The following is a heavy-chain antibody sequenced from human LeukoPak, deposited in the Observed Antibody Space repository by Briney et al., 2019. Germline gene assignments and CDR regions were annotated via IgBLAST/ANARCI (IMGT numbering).Heavy chain of an antibody. Sequence: SETLSLTCTVSGGSVSSSSHYWNWIRQPPGKGLEWIGSIYYSGSTNYNPSLQSRVTISVDTSKNQCSLRLSSVTAADTAMYYCARRDCSGGSCYFQPWGQGTLVTVSS. V-gene: IGHV4-39*01. D-gene: IGHD2-15*01. CDR1: GGSVSSSSHY. CDR3: ARRDCSGGSCYFQP. CDR2: IYYSGST. J-gene: IGHJ1*01.